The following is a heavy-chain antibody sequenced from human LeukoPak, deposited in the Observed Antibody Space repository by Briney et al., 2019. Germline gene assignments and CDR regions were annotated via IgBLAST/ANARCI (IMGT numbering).Heavy chain of an antibody. CDR1: GYTFTSYD. CDR2: MNPNSSNT. CDR3: ARGPAPHYGSGSSWFDP. V-gene: IGHV1-8*01. Sequence: ASVKVSCKASGYTFTSYDINWVRQAPGQGLEWMGWMNPNSSNTGYAQKFQGRVTMTRNTSISTAYMELSSLRSEDTAVYYCARGPAPHYGSGSSWFDPWGQGTLVTVSS. D-gene: IGHD3-10*01. J-gene: IGHJ5*02.